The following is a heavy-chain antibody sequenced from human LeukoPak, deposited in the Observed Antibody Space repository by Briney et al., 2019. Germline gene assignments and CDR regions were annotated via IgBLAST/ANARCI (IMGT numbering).Heavy chain of an antibody. V-gene: IGHV1-18*01. CDR1: GYTFTSYC. CDR2: IRIYNGEI. J-gene: IGHJ4*02. CDR3: ARGVDDFGDFCFDY. Sequence: ASVKVSCKASGYTFTSYCISWVRQVPGQGLEWMGWIRIYNGEINYAEKVQSRVTLTTDTSTNTAYMEMRSLRSDHTAIYYCARGVDDFGDFCFDYWGRGTQVSVSS. D-gene: IGHD4-17*01.